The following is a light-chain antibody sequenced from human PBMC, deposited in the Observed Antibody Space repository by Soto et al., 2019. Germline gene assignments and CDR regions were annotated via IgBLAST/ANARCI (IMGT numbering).Light chain of an antibody. Sequence: EIVLTQSPSTLSLSPGDRATITCRASQSISSCLAWYQQKPGQAPRLLIYEASNIATGNPARFSGSGSGTDFNLTISSLELEDFAVYNCQQRSYWRPCTFGQGTKLEIK. CDR3: QQRSYWRPCT. V-gene: IGKV3-11*01. CDR1: QSISSC. J-gene: IGKJ2*02. CDR2: EAS.